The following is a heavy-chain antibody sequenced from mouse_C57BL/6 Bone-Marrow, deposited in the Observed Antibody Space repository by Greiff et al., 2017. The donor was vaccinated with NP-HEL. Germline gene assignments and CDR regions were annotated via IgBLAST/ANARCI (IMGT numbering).Heavy chain of an antibody. V-gene: IGHV1-72*01. D-gene: IGHD1-1*01. Sequence: QVQLKQPGADLVKPGASVKLSCKASGYTFTSYWRTWVRQRPGGGLGGIGRIDPNSGGTKFNGKFKTKATLTVDKPASTAYMQLSSLTSEDSAVYYCARYYYGSRGWYFDVWGTGTTVTVSS. CDR1: GYTFTSYW. J-gene: IGHJ1*03. CDR3: ARYYYGSRGWYFDV. CDR2: IDPNSGGT.